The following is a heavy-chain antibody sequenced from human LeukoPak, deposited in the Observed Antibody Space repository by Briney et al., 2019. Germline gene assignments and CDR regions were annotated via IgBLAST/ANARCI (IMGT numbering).Heavy chain of an antibody. J-gene: IGHJ4*02. CDR2: IIPIFGTA. D-gene: IGHD3-22*01. Sequence: SVKVSCKASGGTFSSYAISWVRQAPGQGLEWMGGIIPIFGTANYAQKFQGRVTITADESTSTAYMELSSLRFEDTAVYYCARALRYYSDSSGYAFDYWGQGTLVTVSS. V-gene: IGHV1-69*13. CDR1: GGTFSSYA. CDR3: ARALRYYSDSSGYAFDY.